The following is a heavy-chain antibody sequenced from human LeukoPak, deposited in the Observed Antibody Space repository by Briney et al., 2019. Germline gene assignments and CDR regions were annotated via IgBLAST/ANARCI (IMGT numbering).Heavy chain of an antibody. V-gene: IGHV1-18*01. CDR2: ISAYNGNT. Sequence: GASVKVSCKASGYTFTSYGISWVRQAPGQGLEWMGWISAYNGNTNYAQKLQGRVTMTTDTSTSTAYMELSSLRSEDTAVYYCARDSDPYYYDSSGRQIDYWGQGTLVTVSS. D-gene: IGHD3-22*01. CDR1: GYTFTSYG. J-gene: IGHJ4*02. CDR3: ARDSDPYYYDSSGRQIDY.